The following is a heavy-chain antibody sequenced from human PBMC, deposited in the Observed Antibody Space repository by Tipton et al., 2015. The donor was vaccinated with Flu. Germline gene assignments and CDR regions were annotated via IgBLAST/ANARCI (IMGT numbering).Heavy chain of an antibody. CDR1: GGSISSSTFY. J-gene: IGHJ5*02. Sequence: TLSLTCTVSGGSISSSTFYWGWIRQPPGKGLEWIGSVHYSGSTYYNPSLKSRVTISVDTSKNHFSLKLSSVTAADTAVYYCAKDLVVIVPAASWFDPWGQGILVTVSS. CDR2: VHYSGST. CDR3: AKDLVVIVPAASWFDP. V-gene: IGHV4-39*07. D-gene: IGHD2-2*01.